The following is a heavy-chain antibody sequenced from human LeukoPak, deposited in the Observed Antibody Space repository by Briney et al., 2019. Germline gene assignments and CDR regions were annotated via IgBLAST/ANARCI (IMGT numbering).Heavy chain of an antibody. CDR1: GGTFSSYA. V-gene: IGHV1-69*04. CDR2: IIPILGIA. CDR3: ARMAVAAAGSFDY. D-gene: IGHD6-13*01. J-gene: IGHJ4*02. Sequence: SVKVSCKASGGTFSSYAISWVRQAPGQGLEWMGRIIPILGIANYAQKFQGRVTITADKSTSTAYMELGSLRSEDTAVYYCARMAVAAAGSFDYWGQGTLVTVSS.